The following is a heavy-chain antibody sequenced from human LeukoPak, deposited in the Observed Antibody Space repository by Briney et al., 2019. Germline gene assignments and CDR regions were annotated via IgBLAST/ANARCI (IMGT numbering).Heavy chain of an antibody. CDR1: GYTFTGYY. D-gene: IGHD5-12*01. V-gene: IGHV1-69*13. CDR3: AREYSGYDKAYFDY. CDR2: IIPIFGTA. Sequence: ASVKVSCKASGYTFTGYYMHWVRQAPGQGLEWMGGIIPIFGTANYAQKFQGRVTITADESTSTAYMELSSLRSEDTAVYYCAREYSGYDKAYFDYWGQGTLVTVSS. J-gene: IGHJ4*02.